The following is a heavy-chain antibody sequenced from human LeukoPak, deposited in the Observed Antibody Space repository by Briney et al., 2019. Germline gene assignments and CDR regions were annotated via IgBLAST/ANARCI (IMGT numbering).Heavy chain of an antibody. V-gene: IGHV3-15*01. CDR2: IKSKTDGGTI. CDR1: GFTFSNAW. D-gene: IGHD3-10*01. J-gene: IGHJ4*02. Sequence: PGGSLRLSCAASGFTFSNAWMSWVRQAPGKGLEWVGRIKSKTDGGTIDYAAPVKGRFTISRDDSKNTLYLQMNSLKTEDTAVYYCTTALVRGVQFDFWGQETLVTVST. CDR3: TTALVRGVQFDF.